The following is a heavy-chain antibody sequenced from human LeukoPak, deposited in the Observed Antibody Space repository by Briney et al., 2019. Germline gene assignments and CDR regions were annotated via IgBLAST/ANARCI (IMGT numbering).Heavy chain of an antibody. Sequence: GASVKVSCKASGYTFTSYGISWVRQAPGQGLEWMGWISAYNGNTNYAQKLQGRVTMTTDTSTSTAYMELRSLRSDDTAVYYCGMAGYYYGSGSYYTIDYWGQGTLVTVSS. J-gene: IGHJ4*02. CDR2: ISAYNGNT. CDR3: GMAGYYYGSGSYYTIDY. V-gene: IGHV1-18*01. CDR1: GYTFTSYG. D-gene: IGHD3-10*01.